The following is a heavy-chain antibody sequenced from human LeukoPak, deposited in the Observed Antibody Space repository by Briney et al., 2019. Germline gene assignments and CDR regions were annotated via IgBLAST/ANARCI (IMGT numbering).Heavy chain of an antibody. D-gene: IGHD6-6*01. CDR1: GGSFSGYY. Sequence: SETLSLTCAVYGGSFSGYYWSWIRQPPGKGLEWIGEINHSGSTNYNPSLKSRVTISVDTSKNQFSLKLSSVTAADTAVYYCARAVYSSSSQFDYWGQGTLVTVSS. J-gene: IGHJ4*02. CDR3: ARAVYSSSSQFDY. V-gene: IGHV4-34*01. CDR2: INHSGST.